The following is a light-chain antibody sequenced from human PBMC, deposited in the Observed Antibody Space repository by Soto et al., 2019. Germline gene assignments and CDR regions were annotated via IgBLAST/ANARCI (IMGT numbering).Light chain of an antibody. CDR1: QGVTTN. J-gene: IGKJ5*01. Sequence: ITQSPCALSVSPGERATLSCRAGQGVTTNFAWYQQKAGQAPRLLIYDVSTRATGVPARFSGTGSETDFTLTISGLQSEDSAVYFCQQYNNWPFSFGQGTRLEI. V-gene: IGKV3-15*01. CDR2: DVS. CDR3: QQYNNWPFS.